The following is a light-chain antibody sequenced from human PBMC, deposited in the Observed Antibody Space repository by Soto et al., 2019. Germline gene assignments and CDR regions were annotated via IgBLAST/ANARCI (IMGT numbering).Light chain of an antibody. Sequence: DIQLTQSPSFLSASVGDRVTITCRASQGISSYLAWYQQKPGKAPNLLIYGASSLQSGVPSRFTGSGSGTDFTLTISSLQPEDFATYYCQQTYNPPWTFGLGTKVEIK. J-gene: IGKJ1*01. CDR2: GAS. V-gene: IGKV1-39*01. CDR1: QGISSY. CDR3: QQTYNPPWT.